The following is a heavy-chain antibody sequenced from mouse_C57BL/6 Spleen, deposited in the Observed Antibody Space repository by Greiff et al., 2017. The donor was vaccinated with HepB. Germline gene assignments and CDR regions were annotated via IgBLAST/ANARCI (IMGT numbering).Heavy chain of an antibody. V-gene: IGHV5-9-1*02. CDR3: TRDPSYSNYAMDY. CDR1: GFTFSSYA. J-gene: IGHJ4*01. D-gene: IGHD2-5*01. Sequence: EVKLVESGEGLVKPGGSLKLSCAASGFTFSSYAMSWVRQTPEKRLEWVAYISSGGDYIYYADTVKGRFTISRDNARNTLYLQMSSLKSEDTAMYYCTRDPSYSNYAMDYWGQGTSVTVSS. CDR2: ISSGGDYI.